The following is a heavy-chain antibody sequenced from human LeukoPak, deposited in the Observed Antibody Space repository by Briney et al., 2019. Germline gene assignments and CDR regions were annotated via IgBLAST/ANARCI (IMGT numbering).Heavy chain of an antibody. Sequence: GASVKVSCKASGGTFSSYAISWVRQAPGQGLEWMGWINPNSGGTNYAQKFQGWVTMTRDTSISTAYMELSRLRSDDTAVYYCAREDSGSYFDYYYGMDVWGQGTTVTVSS. CDR1: GGTFSSYA. CDR2: INPNSGGT. CDR3: AREDSGSYFDYYYGMDV. J-gene: IGHJ6*02. D-gene: IGHD1-26*01. V-gene: IGHV1-2*04.